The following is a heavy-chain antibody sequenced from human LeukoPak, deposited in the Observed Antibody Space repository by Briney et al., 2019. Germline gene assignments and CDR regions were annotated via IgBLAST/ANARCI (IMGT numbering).Heavy chain of an antibody. CDR2: IYSGGST. J-gene: IGHJ5*02. D-gene: IGHD1-26*01. Sequence: PGGSLRLSCAASGFTFSDYYMSWVRQAPGKGLEWVSVIYSGGSTYYADSVKGRFTISRDNSKNTLYLQMNSLRAEDTAVYYCARSSGEQPPFDPWGQGTLVTVSS. CDR3: ARSSGEQPPFDP. V-gene: IGHV3-66*01. CDR1: GFTFSDYY.